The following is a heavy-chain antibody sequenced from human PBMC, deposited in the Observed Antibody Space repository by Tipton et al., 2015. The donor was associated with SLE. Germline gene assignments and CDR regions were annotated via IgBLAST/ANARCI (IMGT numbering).Heavy chain of an antibody. D-gene: IGHD1-14*01. Sequence: TLSLTCAVYGGSFSGYYWSWIRQPPWKRLECIGEINHSGSTNYNPSLKSRVTISVDPSKNQFSLKLNSVTAADTAVYYCARALRGNRNFQHWGQGTLVTVSS. J-gene: IGHJ1*01. CDR1: GGSFSGYY. CDR2: INHSGST. CDR3: ARALRGNRNFQH. V-gene: IGHV4-34*01.